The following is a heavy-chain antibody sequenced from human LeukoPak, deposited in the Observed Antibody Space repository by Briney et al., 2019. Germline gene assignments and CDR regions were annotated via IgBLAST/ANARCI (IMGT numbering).Heavy chain of an antibody. Sequence: GESLKISCKGFGYSFTSYWIGWVRQMPGKGLEWMGIIYPGDSDTRYSPSFQGQVTISADKSIRTAYLQWSSLRASDTAMYYCARQRPVTVTTSAFDIWGQGTMVTVSS. CDR2: IYPGDSDT. D-gene: IGHD4-17*01. CDR3: ARQRPVTVTTSAFDI. CDR1: GYSFTSYW. J-gene: IGHJ3*02. V-gene: IGHV5-51*01.